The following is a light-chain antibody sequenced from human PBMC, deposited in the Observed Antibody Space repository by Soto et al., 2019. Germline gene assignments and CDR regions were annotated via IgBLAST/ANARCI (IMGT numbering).Light chain of an antibody. CDR1: HSVSGSY. CDR3: QQYASSPRT. CDR2: DTS. V-gene: IGKV3-20*01. Sequence: EIMLTQAPGTLSLSPGDRATLSCRSSHSVSGSYLAWYQQKPGQAPRLLIYDTSSRATGIPDRFSGSGCGTDFTLTISRLEPEDFAVYYCQQYASSPRTVGQGTKVDI. J-gene: IGKJ1*01.